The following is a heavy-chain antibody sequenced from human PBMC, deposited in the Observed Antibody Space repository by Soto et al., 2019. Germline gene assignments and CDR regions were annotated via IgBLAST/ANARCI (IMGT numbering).Heavy chain of an antibody. D-gene: IGHD3-10*01. J-gene: IGHJ6*02. Sequence: EVQLVESGGDLVQPGGSLRLSCAASGFTLSDHYVDWVRQAPGKGLEWVGRSANKANSYTTQYAGAVKGRFTISRSDSENSLYLQMNSLRTEDTALYYCTRDFGGVWGQGTTVTVSS. CDR2: SANKANSYTT. CDR3: TRDFGGV. V-gene: IGHV3-72*01. CDR1: GFTLSDHY.